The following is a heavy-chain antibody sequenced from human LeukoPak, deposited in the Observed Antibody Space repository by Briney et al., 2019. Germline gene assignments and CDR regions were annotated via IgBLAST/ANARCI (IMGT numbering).Heavy chain of an antibody. CDR3: VSSTIDYGGTSYY. CDR1: GGSFSGYY. D-gene: IGHD4-23*01. CDR2: INHSGST. Sequence: SETLSLACAVYGGSFSGYYWSWIRQPPGKGLEWFGEINHSGSTNYNPSLKRRVTISVDTSKNQFSLKLSSVTAADTAVYYCVSSTIDYGGTSYYWGQGTLVTVSS. V-gene: IGHV4-34*01. J-gene: IGHJ4*02.